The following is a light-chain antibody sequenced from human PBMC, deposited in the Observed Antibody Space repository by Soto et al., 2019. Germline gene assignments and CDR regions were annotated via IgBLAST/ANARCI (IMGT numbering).Light chain of an antibody. CDR3: AAWDDSLNYV. CDR1: RSNIGTNT. V-gene: IGLV1-44*01. J-gene: IGLJ1*01. Sequence: QSVLTQPPSASGTPRQRVTISCSGSRSNIGTNTVNWYQQLPGTAPKLLIYSNSQRPSGVPDRFSGSKSGTSASLAISGLQSEDEADYYCAAWDDSLNYVFGTGTKVT. CDR2: SNS.